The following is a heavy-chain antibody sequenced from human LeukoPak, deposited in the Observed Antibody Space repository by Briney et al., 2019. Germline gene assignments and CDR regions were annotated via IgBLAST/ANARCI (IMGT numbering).Heavy chain of an antibody. J-gene: IGHJ4*02. CDR2: IRSKAYGGTT. D-gene: IGHD5-18*01. Sequence: GRSLRLYCTASGFTFGDYAMSWVRQAPGKGLEWVGFIRSKAYGGTTEYAASVKGRFTISRDDSKSIAYLQMNSLKTEDTAVYYCTRSAGPRGYSYGYEDYWGQGTLVTVSS. CDR3: TRSAGPRGYSYGYEDY. CDR1: GFTFGDYA. V-gene: IGHV3-49*04.